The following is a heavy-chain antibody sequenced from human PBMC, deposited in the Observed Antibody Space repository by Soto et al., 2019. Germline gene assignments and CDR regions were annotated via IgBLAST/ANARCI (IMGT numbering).Heavy chain of an antibody. Sequence: QVQLQESGPGLVKPSETLSLTCTVSGGSISSYYWSWIRQPAGKGLEWIGRIYTSGSTNYNPSLKSRVTMSVDTSKNQFSLKLSSVTAAETAVYYCARDIITMVRGADDAFDIWGQGTMVTVSS. D-gene: IGHD3-10*01. J-gene: IGHJ3*02. CDR1: GGSISSYY. V-gene: IGHV4-4*07. CDR3: ARDIITMVRGADDAFDI. CDR2: IYTSGST.